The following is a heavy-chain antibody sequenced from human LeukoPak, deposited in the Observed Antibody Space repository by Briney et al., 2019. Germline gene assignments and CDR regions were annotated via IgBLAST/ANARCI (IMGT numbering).Heavy chain of an antibody. J-gene: IGHJ4*02. CDR3: AKVRWDNSGWYYLDN. CDR2: ISYDGSNK. V-gene: IGHV3-30-3*01. Sequence: GGSLRLSCAASGFTFSNYAMDWVRQAPGKGLEWVAVISYDGSNKYYADSVKGRFTISRDNSKNTLYLQMNSLTAEDTAVYYCAKVRWDNSGWYYLDNWGQGTLVTVSS. CDR1: GFTFSNYA. D-gene: IGHD6-19*01.